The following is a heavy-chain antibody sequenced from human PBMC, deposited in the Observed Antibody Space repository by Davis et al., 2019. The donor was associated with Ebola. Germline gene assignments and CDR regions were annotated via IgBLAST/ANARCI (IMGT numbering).Heavy chain of an antibody. D-gene: IGHD6-19*01. V-gene: IGHV3-74*01. Sequence: PGGSLRLSCAASGFTFSSYWMHWVRQAPGKGLVWVSRINSDGSSTSYADSVKGRFTISRDNAKNTLYLQMNSLRAEDTAVYYCAKGDLLGSGWYEGSGAYFAYWGLGTLVTVSS. CDR3: AKGDLLGSGWYEGSGAYFAY. CDR1: GFTFSSYW. CDR2: INSDGSST. J-gene: IGHJ4*02.